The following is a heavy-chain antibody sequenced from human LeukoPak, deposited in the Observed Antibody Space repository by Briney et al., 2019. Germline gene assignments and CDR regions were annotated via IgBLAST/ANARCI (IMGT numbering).Heavy chain of an antibody. CDR1: GFTFDDYA. Sequence: GGSLRLSCAASGFTFDDYAMHWVRQAPGKGLEWVSGISWNSNSIGYADSVEGRFTISRDNAKNSLYLQMNSLRAEDMALYYCAKGYCSSTSCYLSDDWGQGTLVTVSS. D-gene: IGHD2-2*01. J-gene: IGHJ4*02. CDR3: AKGYCSSTSCYLSDD. CDR2: ISWNSNSI. V-gene: IGHV3-9*03.